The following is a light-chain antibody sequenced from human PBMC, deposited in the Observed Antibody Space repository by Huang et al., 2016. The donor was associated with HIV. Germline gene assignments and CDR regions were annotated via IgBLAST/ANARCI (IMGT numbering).Light chain of an antibody. CDR2: SAS. J-gene: IGKJ5*01. Sequence: EIVLTQSPGTLSLSPGGRATLSCRASQSVRKTYFSWCQQKPGQAPRLLIYSASTRATGIPDRFNGSESGTDFTLTINRLEPEDFAIYYCQLYGNFFGQGTRLEIK. V-gene: IGKV3-20*01. CDR3: QLYGNF. CDR1: QSVRKTY.